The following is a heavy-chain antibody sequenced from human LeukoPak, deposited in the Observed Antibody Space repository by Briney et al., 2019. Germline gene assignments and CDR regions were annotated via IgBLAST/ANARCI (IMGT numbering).Heavy chain of an antibody. J-gene: IGHJ5*02. V-gene: IGHV3-30-3*01. Sequence: AGGSLRLSCAASGFTFSSYAMHWVRQAPGKGLEWVAVISYDGSNKYYADSVKGRFTISRDNSKNTLYLQMNSLRAEDTAVYYCASAIGYCSSTSCYGPSWFDPWGQGTLVTVSS. D-gene: IGHD2-2*01. CDR2: ISYDGSNK. CDR3: ASAIGYCSSTSCYGPSWFDP. CDR1: GFTFSSYA.